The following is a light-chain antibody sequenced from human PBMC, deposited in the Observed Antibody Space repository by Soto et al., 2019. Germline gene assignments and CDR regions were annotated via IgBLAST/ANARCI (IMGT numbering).Light chain of an antibody. J-gene: IGKJ1*01. CDR3: QQYNSYSPWT. CDR1: QSVSSW. Sequence: DIQMTQSPSTLSASVGDRVTITFRASQSVSSWFAWYQQKPGKAPKLLIYKASSLESGVPSRFSGSGSGTEFTLTISSLQPDDFATYYCQQYNSYSPWTFGQGTKVDIK. CDR2: KAS. V-gene: IGKV1-5*03.